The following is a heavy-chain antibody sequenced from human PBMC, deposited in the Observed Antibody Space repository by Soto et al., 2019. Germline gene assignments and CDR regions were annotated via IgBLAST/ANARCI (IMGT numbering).Heavy chain of an antibody. D-gene: IGHD3-10*01. CDR2: IYYSGST. CDR3: ARDRPHYGSGSYTVESLDY. Sequence: QVQLQESGPGLVKPSQTLSLTCTVSGGSISSGGYYWSWIRQHPGKGLEWIGYIYYSGSTYYNPSLTSRATISVDTYKNQFSLKLSSVTAADTAVYYCARDRPHYGSGSYTVESLDYWGQGTLVTVSS. J-gene: IGHJ4*02. V-gene: IGHV4-31*03. CDR1: GGSISSGGYY.